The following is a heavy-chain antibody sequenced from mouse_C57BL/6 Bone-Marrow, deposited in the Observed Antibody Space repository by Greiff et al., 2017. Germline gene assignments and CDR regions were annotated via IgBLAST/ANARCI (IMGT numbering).Heavy chain of an antibody. V-gene: IGHV1-50*01. D-gene: IGHD1-1*01. CDR3: AREGVLPYPSFDY. CDR2: IDPSDSYT. Sequence: QVQLQQPGAELVKPGASVKLSCKASGYTFTSYWMQWVKQRPGQGLEWIGEIDPSDSYTNYNQKFKGKATLTVDTSSSTAYMQLSSLTSEDSAVDYCAREGVLPYPSFDYWGQGTTLTVSS. J-gene: IGHJ2*01. CDR1: GYTFTSYW.